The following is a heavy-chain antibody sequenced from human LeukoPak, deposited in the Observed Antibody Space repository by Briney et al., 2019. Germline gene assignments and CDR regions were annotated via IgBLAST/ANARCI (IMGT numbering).Heavy chain of an antibody. CDR3: TTAPIAAAGAPGLFDL. J-gene: IGHJ2*01. V-gene: IGHV3-15*01. D-gene: IGHD6-13*01. Sequence: GGSLRLSCAASGFTFSSYGMSWVRQAPGKGLEWVGRIKSKTDGGTTDYAAPVKGRFTISRDDSKNTLYLQMNSLKTEDTAVYYCTTAPIAAAGAPGLFDLWGRGTLVTVSS. CDR1: GFTFSSYG. CDR2: IKSKTDGGTT.